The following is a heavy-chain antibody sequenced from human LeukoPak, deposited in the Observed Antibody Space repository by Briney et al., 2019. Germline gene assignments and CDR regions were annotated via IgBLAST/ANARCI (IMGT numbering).Heavy chain of an antibody. V-gene: IGHV3-7*01. Sequence: GGSLTLSCAASGLTLCGYWMSWVRQAPGKGPEWVATLKNDGREKFYVDSVKGRFTISRDNVKNSLSLQMDSLSAEDTAVYYCTTDDSTFWGQGTLVTVSS. CDR1: GLTLCGYW. CDR2: LKNDGREK. CDR3: TTDDSTF. D-gene: IGHD3-22*01. J-gene: IGHJ4*02.